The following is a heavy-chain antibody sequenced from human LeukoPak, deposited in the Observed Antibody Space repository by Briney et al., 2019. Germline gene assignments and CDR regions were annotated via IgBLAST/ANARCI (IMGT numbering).Heavy chain of an antibody. Sequence: GGSLRLSCAASGFTFSSYSMNWVRQAPGKGLEWVSSISSSSSYIYYADSVKGRFTISRDNAKNSLYLQMNSLRAEDTAVYYCARVMDGYCSSTSCYTNYYYYMDVWGKGTTVTVSS. J-gene: IGHJ6*03. CDR2: ISSSSSYI. CDR1: GFTFSSYS. CDR3: ARVMDGYCSSTSCYTNYYYYMDV. D-gene: IGHD2-2*02. V-gene: IGHV3-21*01.